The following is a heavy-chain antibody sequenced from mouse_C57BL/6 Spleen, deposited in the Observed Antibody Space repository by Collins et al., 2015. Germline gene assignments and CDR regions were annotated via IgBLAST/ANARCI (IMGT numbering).Heavy chain of an antibody. Sequence: QVQLQQSGAELVKPGASVKISCKASGYAFSSYWMNWVKQRPGKGLEWIGQIYPGDGDTNYNGKFKGKATLTADKSSSTAYMQLSSLTSEDSAVYFCARGSDGYSQGYFDVWGTGTTVTVSS. J-gene: IGHJ1*03. CDR2: IYPGDGDT. CDR1: GYAFSSYW. V-gene: IGHV1-80*01. CDR3: ARGSDGYSQGYFDV. D-gene: IGHD2-3*01.